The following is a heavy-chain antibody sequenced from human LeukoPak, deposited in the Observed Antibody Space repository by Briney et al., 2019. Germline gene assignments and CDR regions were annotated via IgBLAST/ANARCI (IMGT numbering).Heavy chain of an antibody. D-gene: IGHD3-22*01. CDR3: ARDGVWFDYDSSGFNWFDP. CDR1: GFTFSTYE. V-gene: IGHV3-21*01. Sequence: GGSLRLSCAASGFTFSTYEVNWVRQAPGKGLEWVSSISSSSSYIYYADSVKGRFTISRDNAKNSLYLQMNSLRAEDTAVYYCARDGVWFDYDSSGFNWFDPWGQGTLVTVSS. J-gene: IGHJ5*02. CDR2: ISSSSSYI.